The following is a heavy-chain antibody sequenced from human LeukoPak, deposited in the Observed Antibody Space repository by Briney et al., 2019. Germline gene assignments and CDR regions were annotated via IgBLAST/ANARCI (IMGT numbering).Heavy chain of an antibody. V-gene: IGHV4-59*08. CDR3: AKRGSNTWSDFDY. J-gene: IGHJ4*02. CDR1: GGSISTYY. Sequence: PSETLSLTCTVSGGSISTYYWSWIRQPPGKGLEWIWYIYYSGITNYNPSLKSRATISVDTSKNQFSLKLNSVTAADTAVYYCAKRGSNTWSDFDYWGQGTLVTVSS. CDR2: IYYSGIT. D-gene: IGHD6-13*01.